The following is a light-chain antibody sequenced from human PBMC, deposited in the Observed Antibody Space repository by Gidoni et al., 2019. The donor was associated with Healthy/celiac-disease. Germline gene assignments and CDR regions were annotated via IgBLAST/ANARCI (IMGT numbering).Light chain of an antibody. CDR1: QSVLYSSNNKNY. CDR3: QQYYSTPQT. J-gene: IGKJ1*01. V-gene: IGKV4-1*01. CDR2: WAS. Sequence: DIVMPQSPDSLAVSLGERATINCKSSQSVLYSSNNKNYLDWYQQKPGQPPKLLIYWASTRESGVPDRFSGSGSGTDFTLTISSLQAEDVAVYYCQQYYSTPQTFGQGTKVEIK.